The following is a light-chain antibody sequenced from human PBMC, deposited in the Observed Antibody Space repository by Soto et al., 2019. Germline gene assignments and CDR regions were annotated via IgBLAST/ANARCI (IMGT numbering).Light chain of an antibody. CDR1: SSDVGGYNY. J-gene: IGLJ1*01. CDR3: SSYTSSSTLYV. CDR2: DVS. V-gene: IGLV2-14*01. Sequence: QSALTQPASVSGSPGQSITISCTGTSSDVGGYNYVSWYQQHPGKATKLMSYDVSNRPSGVSNRFSGSKSGNTASLTISGLQAEDEADYYCSSYTSSSTLYVFGTGTKLTAL.